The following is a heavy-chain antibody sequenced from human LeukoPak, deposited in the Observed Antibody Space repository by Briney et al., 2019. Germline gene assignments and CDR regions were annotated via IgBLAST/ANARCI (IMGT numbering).Heavy chain of an antibody. D-gene: IGHD2-21*02. CDR2: IYSGGST. Sequence: GGSLRLSCAASGFTVSSNYMSWVRQAPGKGLEWVSVIYSGGSTYYADSVKGRFTISRDNAKNSLYLQMNSLRAEDTAVYYCATPPYCGGDCLEYFQHWGQGTLVTVSS. CDR1: GFTVSSNY. CDR3: ATPPYCGGDCLEYFQH. J-gene: IGHJ1*01. V-gene: IGHV3-66*01.